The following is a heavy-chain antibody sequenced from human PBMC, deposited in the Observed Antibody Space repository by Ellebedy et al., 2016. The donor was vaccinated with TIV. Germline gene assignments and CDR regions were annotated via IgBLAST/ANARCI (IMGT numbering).Heavy chain of an antibody. Sequence: GESLKISCAASGFTFSDYYMIWIRQAPGKGLEWVSYISNSGSAIYYADSVKGRFTISRDNATNSLSLLMNSLGAEDTAVYYCARYARFIDQQHNWFDPWGQGTLVTVSS. CDR2: ISNSGSAI. J-gene: IGHJ5*02. D-gene: IGHD2-8*01. CDR1: GFTFSDYY. CDR3: ARYARFIDQQHNWFDP. V-gene: IGHV3-11*01.